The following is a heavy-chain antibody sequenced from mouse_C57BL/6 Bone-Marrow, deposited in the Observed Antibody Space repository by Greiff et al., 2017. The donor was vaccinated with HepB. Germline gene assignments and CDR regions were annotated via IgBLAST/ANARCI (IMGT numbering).Heavy chain of an antibody. V-gene: IGHV5-17*01. D-gene: IGHD1-1*01. J-gene: IGHJ2*01. CDR1: GFTFSDYG. Sequence: EVQLVESGGGLVKPGGSLKLSCAASGFTFSDYGMHWVRQAPEKGLEWVAYISSGSSTIYYADTVKGRFTISRDNAKNTLFLQMTSLRSEDTAMYYCARLGITTVVAPYFDYWGQGTTLTVSS. CDR2: ISSGSSTI. CDR3: ARLGITTVVAPYFDY.